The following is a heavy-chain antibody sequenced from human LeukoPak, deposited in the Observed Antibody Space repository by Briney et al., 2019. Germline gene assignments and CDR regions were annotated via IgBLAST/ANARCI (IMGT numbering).Heavy chain of an antibody. V-gene: IGHV3-48*04. CDR2: ISSSGSTI. CDR1: GFTFTSYG. J-gene: IGHJ4*02. D-gene: IGHD3-22*01. Sequence: GGSLRLSCAASGFTFTSYGMSWVCQAPGKGLEWVSYISSSGSTIYYADSVKGRFTISRDNAKNSLYLQMNSLRAEDTAVYYCAGADTYYYDSSVASGGDYWGQGTLVTVSS. CDR3: AGADTYYYDSSVASGGDY.